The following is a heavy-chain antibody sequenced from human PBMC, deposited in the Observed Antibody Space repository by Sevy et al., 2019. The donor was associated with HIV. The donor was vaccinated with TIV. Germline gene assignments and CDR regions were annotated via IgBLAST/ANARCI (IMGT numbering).Heavy chain of an antibody. J-gene: IGHJ4*02. D-gene: IGHD3-16*01. CDR2: MNQDGTER. Sequence: GGSLRLSCSASGFTFSDFDMHWVRQAPGKGLEWVATMNQDGTERDYVDSVKGRFTISRDNTKTSLFLQMNSLSAEDTGVYYCVREGLGGFSYSLDCWGQGTLVTVSS. V-gene: IGHV3-7*01. CDR1: GFTFSDFD. CDR3: VREGLGGFSYSLDC.